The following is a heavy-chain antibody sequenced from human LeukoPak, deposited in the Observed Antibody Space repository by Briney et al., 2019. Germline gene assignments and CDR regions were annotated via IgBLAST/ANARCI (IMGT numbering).Heavy chain of an antibody. CDR2: IYYSGST. CDR3: ASPNAIFGVARGDAFDI. CDR1: GGSISSGGYY. D-gene: IGHD3-3*01. V-gene: IGHV4-31*03. Sequence: PSETLSLTCTVSGGSISSGGYYWSWIRQHPGKGLEWIGYIYYSGSTYYNPSLKSRVAISVDTSKNQFSLKLSSVTAADTAVYYCASPNAIFGVARGDAFDIWGQGTMVTVSS. J-gene: IGHJ3*02.